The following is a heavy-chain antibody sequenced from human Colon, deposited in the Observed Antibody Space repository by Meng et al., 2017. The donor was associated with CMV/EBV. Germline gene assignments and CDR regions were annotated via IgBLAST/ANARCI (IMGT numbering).Heavy chain of an antibody. CDR2: IKQDGSDQ. J-gene: IGHJ4*02. V-gene: IGHV3-7*01. CDR1: RLSMSQFW. CDR3: VRGQEIMYV. D-gene: IGHD3-16*01. Sequence: GESLKISCVDSRLSMSQFWMSWVRQAPGKGLEWVANIKQDGSDQNYVDSVKGRFTISRDNAKNSLYLQMNSLRVEDTAVYYCVRGQEIMYVWGQGTLVTVSS.